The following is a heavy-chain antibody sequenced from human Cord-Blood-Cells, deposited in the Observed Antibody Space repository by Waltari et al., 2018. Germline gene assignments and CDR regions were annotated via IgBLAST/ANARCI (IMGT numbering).Heavy chain of an antibody. V-gene: IGHV1-2*02. CDR1: GYTFTGYY. CDR3: ARDEGANYDSSGYFDY. D-gene: IGHD3-22*01. CDR2: INPNSGGT. Sequence: QVQPVQSGAEVKKPAASVKVSCKASGYTFTGYYMHWVRQATGQGLEWMGWINPNSGGTNYAQKFQRRVTMTRDTSISTAYMELSRLRSDDTAVYYCARDEGANYDSSGYFDYWGQGTLVTVSS. J-gene: IGHJ4*02.